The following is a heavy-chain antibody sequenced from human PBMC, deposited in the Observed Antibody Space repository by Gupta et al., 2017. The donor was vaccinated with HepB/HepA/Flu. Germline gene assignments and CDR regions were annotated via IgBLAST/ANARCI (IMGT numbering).Heavy chain of an antibody. CDR2: IEPGDSDA. Sequence: LQLVQSRSELKTTGESLKISCKTSGYTFNHYWIDRVRQVPGKGLEWMGVIEPGDSDARYSPSFQGQVTMSADKSITTAYLQWSSLKASDTAMYYGARLEKYCTGGTCYSLLFDYGGQGTLVTVSS. D-gene: IGHD2-15*01. J-gene: IGHJ4*02. CDR3: ARLEKYCTGGTCYSLLFDY. CDR1: GYTFNHYW. V-gene: IGHV5-51*01.